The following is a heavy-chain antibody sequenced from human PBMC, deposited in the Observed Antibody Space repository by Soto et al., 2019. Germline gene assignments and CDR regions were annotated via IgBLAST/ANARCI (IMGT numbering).Heavy chain of an antibody. V-gene: IGHV1-69*06. CDR2: IIPIFGTA. Sequence: ASVKVSCKASGGTFSSYAISWVRQAPGQGLEWMGGIIPIFGTANYAQKFQGRVTITADKSTSTAYMELSSLRSEDTAVYYCARASVVEMATSDFDYWGQGTLVTVSS. CDR3: ARASVVEMATSDFDY. D-gene: IGHD5-12*01. J-gene: IGHJ4*02. CDR1: GGTFSSYA.